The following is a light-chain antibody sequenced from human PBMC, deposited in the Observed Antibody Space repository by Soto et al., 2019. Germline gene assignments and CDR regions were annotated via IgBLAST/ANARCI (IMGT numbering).Light chain of an antibody. CDR3: KEPKSSPQT. J-gene: IGKJ1*01. Sequence: DIQLTQSPSFLSSSVGDRVTITCRASQGISSYLAWYQKKPGKAPKLLMYAASNLQSGIPTRFSGSGSGTDFTLTISSLQPEDFATYYCKEPKSSPQTVGQGTKVDNK. CDR1: QGISSY. CDR2: AAS. V-gene: IGKV1-9*01.